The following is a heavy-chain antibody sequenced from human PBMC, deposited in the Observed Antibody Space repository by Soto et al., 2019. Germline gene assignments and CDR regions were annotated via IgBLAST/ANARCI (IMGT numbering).Heavy chain of an antibody. CDR2: MYRNYDE. J-gene: IGHJ5*02. CDR3: AHRRSTYYYDSTFDP. D-gene: IGHD3-22*01. Sequence: QITLKESGPTLVKPTQTLTLTCTFSGFSLSTSGVGVGWIRQPPGKALEWLALMYRNYDERYSPSLKSRLTITKNTSKNQVVLTMTNMDPVDTATYYCAHRRSTYYYDSTFDPWGQGTLVTVSS. CDR1: GFSLSTSGVG. V-gene: IGHV2-5*01.